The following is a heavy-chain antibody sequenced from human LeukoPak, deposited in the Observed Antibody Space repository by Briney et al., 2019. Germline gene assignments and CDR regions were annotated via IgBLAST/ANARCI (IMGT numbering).Heavy chain of an antibody. Sequence: PSETLSLTCTVSGGSLSSGSYYWSWIRQPAGRGLEWIGRIYTSGSTNYNPSLKSRVTISVDTSKNQFSLKLSSVTAADTAVYYCARDYYDSSGYYYGDYWGQGTLVTVSS. V-gene: IGHV4-61*02. CDR1: GGSLSSGSYY. CDR3: ARDYYDSSGYYYGDY. J-gene: IGHJ4*02. D-gene: IGHD3-22*01. CDR2: IYTSGST.